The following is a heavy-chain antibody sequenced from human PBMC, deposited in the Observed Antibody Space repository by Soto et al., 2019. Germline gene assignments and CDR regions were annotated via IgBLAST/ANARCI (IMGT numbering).Heavy chain of an antibody. V-gene: IGHV3-23*01. CDR2: ISGSGGST. CDR3: ATTRLAGTYYYYGMDV. CDR1: GFTFSSYA. Sequence: GGSLRLSCAASGFTFSSYAMSWVRQAPGKGLEWVSAISGSGGSTYYADSVKGRFTISRDNSKNTLYLQMNSLRAEDTAVYYCATTRLAGTYYYYGMDVWGQGTTVTVSS. J-gene: IGHJ6*02. D-gene: IGHD6-19*01.